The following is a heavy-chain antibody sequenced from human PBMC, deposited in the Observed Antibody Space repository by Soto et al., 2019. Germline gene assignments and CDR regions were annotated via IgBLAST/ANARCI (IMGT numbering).Heavy chain of an antibody. V-gene: IGHV4-4*03. CDR3: ARDNYGSGSYYSYNWFDP. CDR2: IYHSGGT. CDR1: VGSISSSNW. Sequence: PPETLSLTCAVSVGSISSSNWRRCVRQPPGKGLEWIGEIYHSGGTNYNPSLKSRVTISVDKSKNQFSLKLSSVTAADTAVYYCARDNYGSGSYYSYNWFDPWGQGTLVTVS. D-gene: IGHD3-10*01. J-gene: IGHJ5*02.